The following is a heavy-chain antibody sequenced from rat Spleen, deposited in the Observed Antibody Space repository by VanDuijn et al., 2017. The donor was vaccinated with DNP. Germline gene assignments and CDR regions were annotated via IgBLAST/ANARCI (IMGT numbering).Heavy chain of an antibody. Sequence: EVQLVESGGGLVQPGRSLKLSCAASGFTFSKYGMAWVRQAPTKGLEWVASISYDGGSTYYRDSVKGRFTISRDNAKSSLYLQMDSLRSEDTATYYCTTEEDYGYNWFAYWGQGTLVTVSS. D-gene: IGHD1-7*01. CDR3: TTEEDYGYNWFAY. CDR1: GFTFSKYG. V-gene: IGHV5-20*01. CDR2: ISYDGGST. J-gene: IGHJ3*01.